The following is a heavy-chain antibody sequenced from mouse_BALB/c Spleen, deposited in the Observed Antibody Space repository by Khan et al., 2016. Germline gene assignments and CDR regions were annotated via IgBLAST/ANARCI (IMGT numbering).Heavy chain of an antibody. D-gene: IGHD3-3*01. J-gene: IGHJ4*01. V-gene: IGHV1-9*01. CDR1: GYTFSSYW. CDR2: IVPGSGST. Sequence: QVQLKESGAELMKPGASVKISCKATGYTFSSYWIEWVKQRPGHGLEWIGEIVPGSGSTNYNEKFKGKATFTADTSSNTAYMQLSSLTSEDSAVYYCTRGGRSYAMDYWGQGTSVTVSS. CDR3: TRGGRSYAMDY.